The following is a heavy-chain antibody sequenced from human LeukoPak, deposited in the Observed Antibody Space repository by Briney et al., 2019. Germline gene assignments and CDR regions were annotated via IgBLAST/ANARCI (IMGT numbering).Heavy chain of an antibody. J-gene: IGHJ5*02. D-gene: IGHD4-17*01. Sequence: ASVKVSCKASGYTFTSYGISWVRQAPGQGLEWMGWISAYNGNTNYAQKLQGRVTMTTDTSTSTAYMELRSLRSDDTAVYYCARVGDYGDYVYNWFDPWGQGTLVTVSS. CDR2: ISAYNGNT. CDR3: ARVGDYGDYVYNWFDP. CDR1: GYTFTSYG. V-gene: IGHV1-18*01.